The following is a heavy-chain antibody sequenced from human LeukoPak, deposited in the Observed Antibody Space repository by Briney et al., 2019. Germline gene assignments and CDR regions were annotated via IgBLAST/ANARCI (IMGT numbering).Heavy chain of an antibody. CDR3: TTLDTAMVPRSYYYYYMDV. D-gene: IGHD5-18*01. CDR2: IRSKANSYAT. CDR1: GFTFSGSA. Sequence: PGGSLRLSCAASGFTFSGSAMHWVRQASGKGLEWVGRIRSKANSYATAYAASVKGRFTISRDDSKNTAYLQMNSLKTEDTAVYYCTTLDTAMVPRSYYYYYMDVWGKGTTVTVSS. V-gene: IGHV3-73*01. J-gene: IGHJ6*03.